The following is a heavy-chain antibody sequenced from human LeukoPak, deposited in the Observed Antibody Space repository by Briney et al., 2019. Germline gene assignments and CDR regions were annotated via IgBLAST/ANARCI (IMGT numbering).Heavy chain of an antibody. CDR1: GFTFSSYS. CDR3: AKGGATICDN. Sequence: PGGSLRLSCAASGFTFSSYSMNWVRQAPGKGLVWVSRINSNGSSTNYADSVKGRFTISRDNAKNTLYLQMSSLRAEDTAVYYCAKGGATICDNWGQGTLVTVSS. J-gene: IGHJ4*02. V-gene: IGHV3-74*01. D-gene: IGHD5-12*01. CDR2: INSNGSST.